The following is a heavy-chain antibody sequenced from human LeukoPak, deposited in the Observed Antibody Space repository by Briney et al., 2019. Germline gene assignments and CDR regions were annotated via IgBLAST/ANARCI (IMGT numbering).Heavy chain of an antibody. V-gene: IGHV4-34*01. CDR1: GGSFSGYY. D-gene: IGHD4-23*01. J-gene: IGHJ6*03. Sequence: PSETLSLTCAVDGGSFSGYYWSWIRQPPGKGLEWIGEINHSGSTTYNPSLKSRVTISVDTSKNQFSLKLSSVTAADTAVYYCAREGHYGGNVYYYYYYMDVWGKGTTVTVSS. CDR3: AREGHYGGNVYYYYYYMDV. CDR2: INHSGST.